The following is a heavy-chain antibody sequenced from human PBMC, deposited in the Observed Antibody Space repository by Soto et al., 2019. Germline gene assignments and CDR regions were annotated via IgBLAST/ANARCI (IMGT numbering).Heavy chain of an antibody. CDR1: GYTLTSYG. D-gene: IGHD1-26*01. CDR3: ARSRSLFRAGETSVNFFDY. CDR2: INGGNGDT. Sequence: QVHLVQSGAEVKRPGASVTVSCKASGYTLTSYGVHWVRQAPGDRLEWMGWINGGNGDTILSQKFQGRVTITRATSANTAYMELSSLRSEDTAVYYCARSRSLFRAGETSVNFFDYWGQGTLVTVSS. J-gene: IGHJ4*02. V-gene: IGHV1-3*01.